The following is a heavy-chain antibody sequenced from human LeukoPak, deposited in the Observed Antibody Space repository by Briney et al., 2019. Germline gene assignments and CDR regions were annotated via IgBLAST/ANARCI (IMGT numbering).Heavy chain of an antibody. CDR1: GFSFGGYA. CDR3: VKSGGYATAIRYFDL. V-gene: IGHV3-9*01. J-gene: IGHJ2*01. Sequence: GRSLRLSCAASGFSFGGYALHWVRQAPGKGLEWVASISWNSGDIVHADSVKGRFTISRDNAKNSLNLQMDSLRTEDTALYYCVKSGGYATAIRYFDLWGRGTLVTVSS. CDR2: ISWNSGDI. D-gene: IGHD2-21*02.